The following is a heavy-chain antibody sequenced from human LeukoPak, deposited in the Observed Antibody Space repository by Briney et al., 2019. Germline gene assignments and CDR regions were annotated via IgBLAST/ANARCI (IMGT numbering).Heavy chain of an antibody. D-gene: IGHD1-26*01. CDR1: GFTLSSYA. CDR2: ISGSGGST. Sequence: GGSLRLSCAASGFTLSSYAMSWVRQAPGKGLEWVSAISGSGGSTYYADSVKGRFTISRDNSKNTLYLQMNSLRAEDTAVYYCAKDHWALGGSYYYDYWGQGTLVTVSS. CDR3: AKDHWALGGSYYYDY. J-gene: IGHJ4*02. V-gene: IGHV3-23*01.